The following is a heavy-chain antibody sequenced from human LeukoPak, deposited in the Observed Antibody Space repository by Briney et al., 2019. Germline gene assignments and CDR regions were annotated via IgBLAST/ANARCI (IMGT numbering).Heavy chain of an antibody. CDR2: ISAYNGNT. Sequence: ASVKVSCKASGYTFTSYGISWVRQAPGQGLEWMGWISAYNGNTNYAQKLQGRVTMTTDTYTSTAYMELRSLRSDDTAVYYCARFIAARPYFDYWGQGTLVTVSS. J-gene: IGHJ4*02. CDR1: GYTFTSYG. V-gene: IGHV1-18*01. D-gene: IGHD6-6*01. CDR3: ARFIAARPYFDY.